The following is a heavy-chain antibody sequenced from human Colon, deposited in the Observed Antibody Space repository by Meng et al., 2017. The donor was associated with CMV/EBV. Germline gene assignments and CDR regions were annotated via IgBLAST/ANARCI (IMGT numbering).Heavy chain of an antibody. CDR2: LNWKDDK. D-gene: IGHD2-2*03. V-gene: IGHV2-5*01. CDR3: VHRTGLGYCTTACPGFDP. Sequence: TGSGVRVGWVSQPPGKALEWLAFLNWKDDKSYSPSLKHRLSIRRDASKNEVVLTMTNMEPADTATYYCVHRTGLGYCTTACPGFDPWGQGILVTVSS. J-gene: IGHJ5*02. CDR1: TGSGVR.